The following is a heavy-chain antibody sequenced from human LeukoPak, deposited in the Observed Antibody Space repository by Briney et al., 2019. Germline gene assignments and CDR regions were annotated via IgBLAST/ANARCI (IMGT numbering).Heavy chain of an antibody. V-gene: IGHV4-61*02. J-gene: IGHJ3*02. D-gene: IGHD2-15*01. Sequence: SETLSLTCTVSGGSISSGSYYWSWIRQPAGKGLEWIGRIHTSGSTNYNPSLKSRVTILVDTSKNQFSLNLSSVTAADTAVYYCARHPCLICSGGAFDIWGQGTIVTVSS. CDR2: IHTSGST. CDR3: ARHPCLICSGGAFDI. CDR1: GGSISSGSYY.